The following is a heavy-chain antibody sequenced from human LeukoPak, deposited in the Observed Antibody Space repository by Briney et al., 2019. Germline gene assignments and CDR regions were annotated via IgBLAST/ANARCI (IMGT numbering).Heavy chain of an antibody. CDR3: AKGPLYSNYIGY. Sequence: GGSLRLSCAASGFTFSSYGMHWVRQAPGKGLEWVALTWHDGTNKYYGDSVKGRFTISRENSKNTLYLQMNSLRAEDTAVYYCAKGPLYSNYIGYWGQGTLVTVSS. CDR1: GFTFSSYG. J-gene: IGHJ4*02. CDR2: TWHDGTNK. V-gene: IGHV3-33*06. D-gene: IGHD4-4*01.